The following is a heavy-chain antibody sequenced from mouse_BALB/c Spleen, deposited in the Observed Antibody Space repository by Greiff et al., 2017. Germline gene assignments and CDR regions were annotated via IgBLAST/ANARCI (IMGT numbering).Heavy chain of an antibody. CDR2: ISSGGST. J-gene: IGHJ4*01. D-gene: IGHD2-2*01. Sequence: EVMLVESGGGLVKPGGSLKLSCAASGFTFSSYAMSWVRQTPEKRLEWVASISSGGSTYYPDSVKGRFTISRDNARNILYLQMRSLRSEDTAMYYCAREGYLYYAMEYWGQGTSDTVSS. CDR3: AREGYLYYAMEY. CDR1: GFTFSSYA. V-gene: IGHV5-6-5*01.